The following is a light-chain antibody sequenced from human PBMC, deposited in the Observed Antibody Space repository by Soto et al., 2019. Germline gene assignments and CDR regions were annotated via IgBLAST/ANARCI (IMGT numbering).Light chain of an antibody. CDR3: KSYDSSLSVV. CDR2: GNS. Sequence: QSVLTQPPSVSGAPGQRVTISCTGSRSNIGAGYDVHWYQQLPGTAPKLLIYGNSNRPSGVPDRFAGSKSGTSASLAITGLQAEDEADYYCKSYDSSLSVVFGGGTKVTVL. J-gene: IGLJ2*01. V-gene: IGLV1-40*01. CDR1: RSNIGAGYD.